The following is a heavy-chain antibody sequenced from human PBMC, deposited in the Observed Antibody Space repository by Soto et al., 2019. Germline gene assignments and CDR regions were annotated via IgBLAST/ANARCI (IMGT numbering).Heavy chain of an antibody. J-gene: IGHJ4*02. V-gene: IGHV4-34*01. D-gene: IGHD6-13*01. Sequence: SETLSLTCAVYGGSFSGYYWSWIRQPPGKGLEWIGEINHSGSTNYNPSLKSRVTISVDTSKNQFSLKLSSVTAADTAVYYCARKTGYSSSWALDYWGQGTLVTVSS. CDR3: ARKTGYSSSWALDY. CDR1: GGSFSGYY. CDR2: INHSGST.